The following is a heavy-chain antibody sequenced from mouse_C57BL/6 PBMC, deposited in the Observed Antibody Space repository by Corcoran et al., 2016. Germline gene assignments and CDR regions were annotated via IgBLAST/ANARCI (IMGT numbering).Heavy chain of an antibody. D-gene: IGHD1-1*01. Sequence: QIQLVQSGPELKKPGETVKISCKASGYTFTTYGMSWVKQAPGKGLKWMGWINTYSGVPTYADDFKGRFAFSLETSASTAYLQINNLKNEDTATYFCARYYYGSSYVDYAMDYWGQGTSVTVSS. CDR2: INTYSGVP. J-gene: IGHJ4*01. CDR3: ARYYYGSSYVDYAMDY. V-gene: IGHV9-3*01. CDR1: GYTFTTYG.